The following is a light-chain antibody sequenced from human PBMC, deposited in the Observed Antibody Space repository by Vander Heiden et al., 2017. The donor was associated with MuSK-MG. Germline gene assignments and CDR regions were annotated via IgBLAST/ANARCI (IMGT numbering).Light chain of an antibody. J-gene: IGKJ3*01. CDR2: LGS. V-gene: IGKV2-28*01. Sequence: DIVMTQSPLSLPVTPGEPASISCRSSQSLLHSNGYNYLDWYLQKPGQSPQLLIYLGSNRVSGVPDRFSGSGSGTDFTLKISRVEAEDVGVYYCMQALQTPVTFGRGTKVDIK. CDR3: MQALQTPVT. CDR1: QSLLHSNGYNY.